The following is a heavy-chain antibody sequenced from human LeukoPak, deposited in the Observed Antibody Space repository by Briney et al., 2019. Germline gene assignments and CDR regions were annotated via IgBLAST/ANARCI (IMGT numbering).Heavy chain of an antibody. Sequence: ASVKVSCKVSGYTLTELSMHWVRQAPGKGLEWMGGFDPEDGETIYAQKFQGRVTMTEDTSTDTAYMELSSLRSEDTAVYYCATGFFTSGSYTLGAFDIWGQGTMVTVSS. CDR1: GYTLTELS. D-gene: IGHD1-26*01. V-gene: IGHV1-24*01. J-gene: IGHJ3*02. CDR2: FDPEDGET. CDR3: ATGFFTSGSYTLGAFDI.